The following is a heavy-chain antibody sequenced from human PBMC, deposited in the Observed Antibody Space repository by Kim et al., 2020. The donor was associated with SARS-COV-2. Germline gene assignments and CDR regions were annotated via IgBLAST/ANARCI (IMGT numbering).Heavy chain of an antibody. CDR3: ARDREYSSV. CDR2: THQSGNT. Sequence: SETLSLTCAVSGYSISSGYYWGWIRQPPGKAPEWIGSTHQSGNTYYNPSLKGRVSISIDSSKNQLSLSLTSVTAADTAMYYCARDREYSSVW. CDR1: GYSISSGYY. V-gene: IGHV4-38-2*02. D-gene: IGHD6-6*01. J-gene: IGHJ3*01.